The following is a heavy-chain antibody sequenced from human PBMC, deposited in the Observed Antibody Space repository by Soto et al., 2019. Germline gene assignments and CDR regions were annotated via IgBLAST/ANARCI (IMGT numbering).Heavy chain of an antibody. V-gene: IGHV3-66*01. J-gene: IGHJ6*02. CDR3: ASGPGTKYYYYYGMDV. Sequence: GGSLRLSCAASGFTVSSNYMSWVRQAPGKGLEWVSVIYSGGSTYYADSVKGRFTISRDNSKNTLYLQMNSLRAEDTAVYYCASGPGTKYYYYYGMDVWGQGTTVTVS. CDR2: IYSGGST. CDR1: GFTVSSNY.